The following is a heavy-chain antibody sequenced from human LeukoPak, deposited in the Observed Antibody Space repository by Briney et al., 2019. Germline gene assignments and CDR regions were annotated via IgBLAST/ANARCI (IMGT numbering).Heavy chain of an antibody. J-gene: IGHJ4*02. CDR1: GYTFTGYY. V-gene: IGHV1-2*04. CDR2: INPNSGGT. CDR3: ARAGLIVGATPGDYYFDY. Sequence: GASVKVSCNASGYTFTGYYMHWVRQAPGQGLEWMGWINPNSGGTNYAQKFQGWVTMTRDTSISTAYMELSRLRSDDTAVYYCARAGLIVGATPGDYYFDYWGRGTLVTVSS. D-gene: IGHD1-26*01.